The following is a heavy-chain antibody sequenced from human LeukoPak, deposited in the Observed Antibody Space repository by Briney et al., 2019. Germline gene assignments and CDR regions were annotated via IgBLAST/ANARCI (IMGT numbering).Heavy chain of an antibody. D-gene: IGHD2-2*02. CDR3: ARDFPVPAAIVQYYYYGMDV. J-gene: IGHJ6*02. CDR1: GFTFSDYY. CDR2: ISSSGSTI. V-gene: IGHV3-11*01. Sequence: GGSMRLSCAASGFTFSDYYMSWNRQAPGKGLEWVSYISSSGSTIYYADSVKGRFTISRDNAKNSLYLQMNSLRAEDTAVYYCARDFPVPAAIVQYYYYGMDVWGQGTTVTVSS.